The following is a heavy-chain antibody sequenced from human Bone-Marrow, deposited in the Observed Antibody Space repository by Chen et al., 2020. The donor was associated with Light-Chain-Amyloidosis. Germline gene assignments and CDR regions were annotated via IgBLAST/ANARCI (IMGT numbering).Heavy chain of an antibody. CDR3: ARVQSTVTTFFAAPPDY. V-gene: IGHV1-69*01. CDR1: GGTFSSYA. J-gene: IGHJ4*02. Sequence: QVQLVQSGAEVMKPGSSVKVSCKASGGTFSSYAISWVRQAPGQGLEWMGGIIPIFGTANYAQKFQGRVTITADESTSTVYMELSSLRSEDTAVYYCARVQSTVTTFFAAPPDYWGQGTLVTVSS. D-gene: IGHD4-17*01. CDR2: IIPIFGTA.